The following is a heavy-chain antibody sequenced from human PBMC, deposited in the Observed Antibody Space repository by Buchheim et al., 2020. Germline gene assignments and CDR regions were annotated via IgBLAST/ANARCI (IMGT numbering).Heavy chain of an antibody. J-gene: IGHJ4*02. CDR3: ARALDYSGNYLAY. Sequence: EVQLVESGGGLVKPGGSLRLSCSSSGFTFSSYTMNWVRQAPGKGLEWVASISSGSTYMFYADSVKGRFTISRDNAKKSLYLQMKSLRAKDTAVYFCARALDYSGNYLAYSGQGAL. D-gene: IGHD1-26*01. V-gene: IGHV3-21*02. CDR2: ISSGSTYM. CDR1: GFTFSSYT.